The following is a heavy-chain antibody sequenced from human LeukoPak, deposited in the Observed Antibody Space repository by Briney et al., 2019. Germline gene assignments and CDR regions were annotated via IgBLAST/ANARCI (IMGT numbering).Heavy chain of an antibody. CDR2: ISGSGGST. V-gene: IGHV3-23*01. J-gene: IGHJ4*02. CDR1: GFTFSSYA. Sequence: GGSLRLSCAASGFTFSSYAMSWVRQAPGKGLEWVSAISGSGGSTYYADSVKGRFTISRDNSKNTLYLQKNSLRAEDTAVYYCAKLGSAMVLYYFDYWGQGTLVTVSS. D-gene: IGHD5-18*01. CDR3: AKLGSAMVLYYFDY.